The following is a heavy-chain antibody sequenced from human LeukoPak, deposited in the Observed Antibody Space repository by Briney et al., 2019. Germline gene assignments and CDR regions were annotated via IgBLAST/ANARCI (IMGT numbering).Heavy chain of an antibody. CDR1: GPSLSGYY. D-gene: IGHD3-22*01. Sequence: PSETLCLTCAVYGPSLSGYYWSWLRQPPGKGLEGVGEINHSGSTNYNPPLKSRVTISVDASNSQFSLKLSSVTAADAAVYYCARGQGYYDSSGYLWGQGTLVTVSS. V-gene: IGHV4-34*01. J-gene: IGHJ4*02. CDR3: ARGQGYYDSSGYL. CDR2: INHSGST.